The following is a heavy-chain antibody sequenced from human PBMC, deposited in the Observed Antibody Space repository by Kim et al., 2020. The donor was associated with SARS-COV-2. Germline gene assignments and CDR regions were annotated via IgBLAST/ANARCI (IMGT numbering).Heavy chain of an antibody. CDR1: GFTFSSYW. CDR3: ARDQGYSSGWYLSNLPWGMDV. J-gene: IGHJ6*02. Sequence: GGSLRLSCAASGFTFSSYWMHWVRQAPGKGLVWVSRINSDGSSTSYADSVKGRFTISRDNAKNTLYLQMNSLRAEDTAVYYCARDQGYSSGWYLSNLPWGMDVWGQGTTVTVSS. D-gene: IGHD6-19*01. CDR2: INSDGSST. V-gene: IGHV3-74*01.